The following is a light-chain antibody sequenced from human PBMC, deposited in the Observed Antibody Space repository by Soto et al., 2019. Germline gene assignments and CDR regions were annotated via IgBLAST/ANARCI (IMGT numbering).Light chain of an antibody. V-gene: IGKV1D-12*01. CDR1: QGISSW. CDR3: QPANSFPT. CDR2: GAS. J-gene: IGKJ1*01. Sequence: IQMTQSPSSESSSLGDRVTITCRASQGISSWLSWYQQKPGKAPKLLIYGASNLQSGVPSRFSGSGSGTDFTLTITSLKPEDFATYYCQPANSFPTFGQGTKVDIK.